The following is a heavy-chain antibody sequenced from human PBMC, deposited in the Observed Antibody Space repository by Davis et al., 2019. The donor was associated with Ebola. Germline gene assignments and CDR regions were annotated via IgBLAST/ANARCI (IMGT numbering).Heavy chain of an antibody. J-gene: IGHJ4*01. CDR2: IYPGGCDT. CDR3: ARRGDYVFDY. V-gene: IGHV5-51*01. CDR1: GYTFTNYW. Sequence: GESLKISCTASGYTFTNYWIGWVRQTPGKGLEWMGIIYPGGCDTGYRPSLQGLVTISADKSISTADLQWSSLKASDTAIYYCARRGDYVFDYWGQGTLVIVSS. D-gene: IGHD4-17*01.